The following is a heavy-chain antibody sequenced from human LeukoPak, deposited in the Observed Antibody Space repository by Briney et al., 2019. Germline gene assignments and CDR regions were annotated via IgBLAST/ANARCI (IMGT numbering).Heavy chain of an antibody. V-gene: IGHV4-30-4*01. J-gene: IGHJ4*02. CDR1: GGSISSGDYY. CDR3: ARDGKVTAIDY. Sequence: SQTLSLTCTVSGGSISSGDYYWSWIRQPPGKGPEWIGYIHYSGSTYYNPSLKSRVTISVDTSKNQISLKLSSVTAADTAVYYCARDGKVTAIDYWGQGTLVTVSS. D-gene: IGHD2-21*02. CDR2: IHYSGST.